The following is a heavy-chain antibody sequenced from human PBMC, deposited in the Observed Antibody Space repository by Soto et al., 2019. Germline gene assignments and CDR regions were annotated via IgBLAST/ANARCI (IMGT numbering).Heavy chain of an antibody. CDR2: ISHSGST. D-gene: IGHD3-10*01. CDR3: TRVPMMHSGAGTYAYFDS. J-gene: IGHJ4*02. V-gene: IGHV4-34*01. CDR1: GGSFTGYY. Sequence: PSETLSLTCAVHGGSFTGYYWSWIRQPPGKGLEWIGEISHSGSTNYNPSLKSRVTISLDTSKNQFSLNLTSVTAADTAFYYCTRVPMMHSGAGTYAYFDSWGQGNLVTVSS.